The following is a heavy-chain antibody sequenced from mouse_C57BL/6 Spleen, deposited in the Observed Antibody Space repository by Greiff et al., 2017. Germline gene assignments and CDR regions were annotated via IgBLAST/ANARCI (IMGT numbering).Heavy chain of an antibody. CDR1: GYTFTDHT. D-gene: IGHD1-1*01. Sequence: QVQLQQSDAELVKPGASVKISCKVSGYTFTDHTIHWMKQRPEQGLEWIGYIYPRDGSTKSNEKFTGKATLTADKSSSTTYMQLNSLTSEYSAVYFCAREGVLRYFDYWGQGTTLTVSS. J-gene: IGHJ2*01. V-gene: IGHV1-78*01. CDR3: AREGVLRYFDY. CDR2: IYPRDGST.